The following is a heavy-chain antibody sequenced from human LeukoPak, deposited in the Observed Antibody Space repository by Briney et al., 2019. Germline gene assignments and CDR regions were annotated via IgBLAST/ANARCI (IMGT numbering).Heavy chain of an antibody. D-gene: IGHD4-17*01. J-gene: IGHJ4*02. V-gene: IGHV3-74*01. CDR1: GFTFSSYW. CDR2: INTDGSST. CDR3: ARGPDYGDYPGLDY. Sequence: GGSLRLSCAASGFTFSSYWMHWVRQAPGKGLVWVSRINTDGSSTSYADSVKGRFTISRDNAKSTLYLQMNSLRAEDTAVYYCARGPDYGDYPGLDYWGQGTLVTVSS.